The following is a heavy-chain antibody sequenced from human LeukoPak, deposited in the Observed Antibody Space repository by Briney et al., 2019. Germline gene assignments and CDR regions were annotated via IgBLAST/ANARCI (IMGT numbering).Heavy chain of an antibody. CDR1: GYTFTSYG. CDR3: ARVRTSTVVVPAADPRAFDI. J-gene: IGHJ3*02. V-gene: IGHV1-18*01. Sequence: GASVKVSCKASGYTFTSYGISWVRQAPGQGLEWMGWISAYNGNTNYAQKLQGRVTMTTDTSTSTAYMELRSLRSDDTAVYYCARVRTSTVVVPAADPRAFDIWGQGTMVTVSS. D-gene: IGHD2-2*01. CDR2: ISAYNGNT.